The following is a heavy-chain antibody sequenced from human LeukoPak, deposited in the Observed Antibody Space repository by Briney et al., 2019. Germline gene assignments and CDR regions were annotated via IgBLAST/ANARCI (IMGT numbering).Heavy chain of an antibody. J-gene: IGHJ4*02. CDR2: ISAYNGNT. Sequence: GASVKVSCKASGYTFTSYGISWVRQAPGQGLEWMGWISAYNGNTNYAQKLQGRVTMTTDTSTSTAYMELRSLRSDDTAAYYCARSGQGYYYDSSGYYPLDYWGQGTLVTVSS. CDR1: GYTFTSYG. D-gene: IGHD3-22*01. CDR3: ARSGQGYYYDSSGYYPLDY. V-gene: IGHV1-18*01.